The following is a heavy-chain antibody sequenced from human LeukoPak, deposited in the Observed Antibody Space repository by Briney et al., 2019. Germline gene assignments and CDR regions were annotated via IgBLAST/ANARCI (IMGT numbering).Heavy chain of an antibody. J-gene: IGHJ4*02. V-gene: IGHV3-53*05. Sequence: GGSLRLSCAASGFTVSSNYMSWVRQAPGKGLEWVSVIYSGGSTYYADSVKGRFTISRDNSKNTLYLQMNSLRAEDTAVYYCARDPLSFSLKQWELPYWGQGTLVTVSS. D-gene: IGHD1-26*01. CDR1: GFTVSSNY. CDR2: IYSGGST. CDR3: ARDPLSFSLKQWELPY.